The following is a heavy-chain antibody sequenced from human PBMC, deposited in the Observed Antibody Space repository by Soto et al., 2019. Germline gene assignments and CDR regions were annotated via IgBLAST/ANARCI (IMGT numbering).Heavy chain of an antibody. V-gene: IGHV3-53*04. D-gene: IGHD1-26*01. CDR2: IYSGGST. CDR3: ARTEYSGSYYRDY. CDR1: GFTVSSNY. J-gene: IGHJ4*02. Sequence: EVQLVESGGGLVQPGGSLRLSCAASGFTVSSNYMSWVRQAPGKGLEWVSVIYSGGSTYYADSVKGRFTISRHNSKNTLYLQMNSLRAEDTAVYYCARTEYSGSYYRDYWGQGTLLTVSS.